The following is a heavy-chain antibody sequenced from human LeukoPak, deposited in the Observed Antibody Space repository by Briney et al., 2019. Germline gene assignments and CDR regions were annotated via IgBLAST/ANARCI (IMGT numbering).Heavy chain of an antibody. CDR1: GFTFSRHW. V-gene: IGHV3-7*01. D-gene: IGHD3-10*01. CDR2: IREDGNEK. CDR3: ARILSRSSYDTMDV. J-gene: IGHJ6*02. Sequence: GGSLRLSCAASGFTFSRHWMSWVRQAPGKGLEGVGNIREDGNEKYYVDSVRGRFTISRDNARTSVYLEMSSLRAGDTAVYYCARILSRSSYDTMDVWGQGTTVTVSS.